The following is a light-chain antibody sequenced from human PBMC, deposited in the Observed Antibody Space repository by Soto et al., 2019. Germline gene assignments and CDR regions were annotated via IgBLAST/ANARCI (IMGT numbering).Light chain of an antibody. CDR1: SSDVGSYNL. J-gene: IGLJ1*01. CDR3: CSYAGSSPYV. Sequence: QSVLTQPASVSGSPGQSITISCTGTSSDVGSYNLDSWYQQHPGKAPKLMIYEVSKRPSGVSNRFSGSKSGNTASLTISGLQAEDEADYYCCSYAGSSPYVFGTGTKVTVL. V-gene: IGLV2-23*02. CDR2: EVS.